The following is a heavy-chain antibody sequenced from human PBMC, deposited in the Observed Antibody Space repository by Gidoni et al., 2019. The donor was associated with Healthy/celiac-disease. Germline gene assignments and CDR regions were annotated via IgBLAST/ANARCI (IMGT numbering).Heavy chain of an antibody. V-gene: IGHV3-23*01. J-gene: IGHJ5*02. CDR2: ISGSGGST. CDR3: AKGPQGYPLQRSWFDP. CDR1: GVTFSSYA. D-gene: IGHD2-2*01. Sequence: EVQLLESGGGLVQPGGSLRLSCAASGVTFSSYAMSWVRQAPGKGLEWVSAISGSGGSTYYADSVKGRFTISRDNSKNTLYLQMNSLRAEDTAVYYCAKGPQGYPLQRSWFDPWGQGTLVRLL.